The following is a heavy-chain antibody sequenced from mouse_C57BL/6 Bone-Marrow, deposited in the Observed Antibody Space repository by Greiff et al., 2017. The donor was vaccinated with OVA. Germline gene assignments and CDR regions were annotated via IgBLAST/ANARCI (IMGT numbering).Heavy chain of an antibody. CDR3: VRHGATVVVFED. J-gene: IGHJ2*01. Sequence: EVQLVESGGGLVQPKGSLKLSCAASGFSFNTYAMNWVRQAPGKGLEWVARIRSKSNNYATYYADSVKDRFTISRDDSESMLYLQMNNLKTEDTAMYYCVRHGATVVVFEDWGQGTTLTVSS. CDR1: GFSFNTYA. CDR2: IRSKSNNYAT. V-gene: IGHV10-1*01. D-gene: IGHD1-1*01.